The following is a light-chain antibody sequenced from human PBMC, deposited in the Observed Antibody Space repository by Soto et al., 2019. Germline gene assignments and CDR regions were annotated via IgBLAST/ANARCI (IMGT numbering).Light chain of an antibody. CDR2: DVS. CDR3: CSYTSSSTTV. V-gene: IGLV2-11*01. Sequence: QSALTQPRSVSGSPGQSVTISCTGTSSDVGGYNYVSWYQQHPGKAPKVMIYDVSERPSGVPDRFSGSKSGNTASLTISGLQAEDEADYYCCSYTSSSTTVFGGGTKLTVL. J-gene: IGLJ2*01. CDR1: SSDVGGYNY.